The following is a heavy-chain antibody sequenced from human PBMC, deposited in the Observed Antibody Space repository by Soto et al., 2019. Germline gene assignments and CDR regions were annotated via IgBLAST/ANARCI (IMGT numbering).Heavy chain of an antibody. CDR1: GFIFSFYA. CDR2: IGGRGDNT. V-gene: IGHV3-23*01. CDR3: ASRHISKGYHPS. J-gene: IGHJ5*02. D-gene: IGHD3-9*01. Sequence: EVQLLESGGDLAQPGGSLRLSCTASGFIFSFYAMSWVRQAPGKGLEWVSSIGGRGDNTFYADSVRGRFTISRDNSKNTLYLQMNSLTVDDTALYYCASRHISKGYHPSWGRGTLVTVAS.